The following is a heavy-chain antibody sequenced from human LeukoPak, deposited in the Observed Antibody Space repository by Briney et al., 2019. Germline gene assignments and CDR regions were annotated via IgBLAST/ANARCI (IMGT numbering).Heavy chain of an antibody. V-gene: IGHV3-74*01. D-gene: IGHD3-16*02. J-gene: IGHJ3*02. CDR3: AKDTFGGVIVPPDGFDI. CDR1: RSTFSSYW. Sequence: GGSLRLSCATSRSTFSSYWMHWVRQAPGKGLVWVSRINTDGRSTTYADSVKGRFTMSRDNSKNTLYLQMNSLRAEDTAIYYCAKDTFGGVIVPPDGFDIWGQGTMVTVSS. CDR2: INTDGRST.